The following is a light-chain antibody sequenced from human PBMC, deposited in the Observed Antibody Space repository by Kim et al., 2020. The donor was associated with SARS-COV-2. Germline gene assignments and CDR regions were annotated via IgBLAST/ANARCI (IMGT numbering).Light chain of an antibody. Sequence: AIRITQSPSSLSASIGDRVTITCRASQGISSYLAWYQQKPGTGPKLLIYAASSLQSGVPSRFTGSGSGTDFTLTISCLQSEDFATYYCQQYYNYPWTFGQGTKVDIK. CDR3: QQYYNYPWT. J-gene: IGKJ1*01. V-gene: IGKV1-8*01. CDR2: AAS. CDR1: QGISSY.